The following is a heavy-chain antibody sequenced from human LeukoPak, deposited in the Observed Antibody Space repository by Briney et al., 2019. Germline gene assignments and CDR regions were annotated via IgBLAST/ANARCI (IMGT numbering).Heavy chain of an antibody. J-gene: IGHJ4*02. Sequence: GGSLRLSCAVSGFSFDDYAMHWVRYAPGKGLEWVSGISWNSGSIGYAESVKGRFTISRDNAKNSLYLQMNSLRAEDTALYYCATSSREGEDSSGWASFDYWGQGTLVTVSS. CDR1: GFSFDDYA. V-gene: IGHV3-9*01. CDR3: ATSSREGEDSSGWASFDY. D-gene: IGHD6-19*01. CDR2: ISWNSGSI.